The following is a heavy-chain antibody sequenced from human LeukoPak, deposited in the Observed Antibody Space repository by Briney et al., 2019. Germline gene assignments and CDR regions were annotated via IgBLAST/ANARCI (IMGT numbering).Heavy chain of an antibody. CDR1: GFTFSGYT. CDR3: AKASGWYAPSDY. V-gene: IGHV3-30-3*01. J-gene: IGHJ4*02. CDR2: ISYDGSSK. Sequence: GGSLRLSCAGSGFTFSGYTIHWVRQAPGKGLEWVAVISYDGSSKYYADSVKGRFTISRDNSKNTLYLQMNSLRAEDTAVYCCAKASGWYAPSDYWGQGTLVTVSS. D-gene: IGHD6-19*01.